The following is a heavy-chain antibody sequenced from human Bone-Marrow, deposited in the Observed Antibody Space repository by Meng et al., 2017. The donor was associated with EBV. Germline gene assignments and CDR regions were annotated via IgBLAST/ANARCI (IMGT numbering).Heavy chain of an antibody. CDR1: GGTFNSDA. J-gene: IGHJ4*02. CDR3: AREGENY. Sequence: QVQLVQSGAEVNKPGSWVKVSCKTSGGTFNSDAISWVRQAPGQGLEWMGGLIPMLGAPNLAQKFQDRVTIIADKSTSTHYMELSSLRSDDTAVYYCAREGENYWGQGTLVTVSS. V-gene: IGHV1-69*06. D-gene: IGHD3-10*01. CDR2: LIPMLGAP.